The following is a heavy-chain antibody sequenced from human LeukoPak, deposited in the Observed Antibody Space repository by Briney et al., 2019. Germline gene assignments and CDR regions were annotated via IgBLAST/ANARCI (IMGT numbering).Heavy chain of an antibody. Sequence: RASVKVSCKVSGYTLTELSMHWVRQAPGKGLEWMGGFDPEDGETIYAQKFQGRVTMTEDTSTDTAYMELSSLRSEDTAVYYCATGDRIAVAGTDFDYWGQGTLVTVPS. V-gene: IGHV1-24*01. CDR1: GYTLTELS. D-gene: IGHD6-19*01. J-gene: IGHJ4*02. CDR2: FDPEDGET. CDR3: ATGDRIAVAGTDFDY.